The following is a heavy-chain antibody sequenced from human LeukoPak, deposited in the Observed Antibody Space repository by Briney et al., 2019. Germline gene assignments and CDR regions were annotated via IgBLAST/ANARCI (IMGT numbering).Heavy chain of an antibody. D-gene: IGHD1-14*01. J-gene: IGHJ4*02. V-gene: IGHV4-31*03. CDR3: ARDTLPDRATDY. CDR1: GGSISSGGYY. CDR2: IYYSGST. Sequence: SETLSLTCTVSGGSISSGGYYWSWIRQHPGKGLEWIGYIYYSGSTYYNPSLKSRVTVSVDTSKNQFSLKLSFVTAADTAVYYCARDTLPDRATDYWGQGTLVTVSS.